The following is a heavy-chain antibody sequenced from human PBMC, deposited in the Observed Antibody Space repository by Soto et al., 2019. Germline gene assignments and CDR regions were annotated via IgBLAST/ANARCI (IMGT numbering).Heavy chain of an antibody. CDR1: GGSFSGYY. J-gene: IGHJ5*02. D-gene: IGHD3-9*01. Sequence: SETLSLTCAVYGGSFSGYYWSWIRQPPGKGLEWIGEINHSGSTNYNPSLKSRVTISVDTSKNQFSLKLSSVTAADTAVYYCARGGLRYFDWSSRRYNWFDPWGQGTLVTSPQ. CDR3: ARGGLRYFDWSSRRYNWFDP. CDR2: INHSGST. V-gene: IGHV4-34*01.